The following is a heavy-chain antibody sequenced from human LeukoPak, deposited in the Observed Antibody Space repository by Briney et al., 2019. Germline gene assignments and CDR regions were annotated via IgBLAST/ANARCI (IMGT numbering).Heavy chain of an antibody. CDR3: ARPIAAAGTDFGY. Sequence: GKSLKISCQTSGYTFTTYFIGWVRQMPRKGLEWMGIIYPGDSDTRYSPSFQGQVTISVDKSISPAYLQWSSLKASDTAMYYCARPIAAAGTDFGYWGQGTLVTVSS. D-gene: IGHD6-13*01. V-gene: IGHV5-51*01. CDR2: IYPGDSDT. J-gene: IGHJ4*02. CDR1: GYTFTTYF.